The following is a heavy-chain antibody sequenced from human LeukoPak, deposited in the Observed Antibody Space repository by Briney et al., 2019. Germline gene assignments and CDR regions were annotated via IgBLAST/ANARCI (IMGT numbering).Heavy chain of an antibody. CDR2: IYYSGST. CDR3: AREKDDSSGTQGDI. J-gene: IGHJ3*02. D-gene: IGHD3-22*01. CDR1: GGSISSGDYY. V-gene: IGHV4-30-4*01. Sequence: SETLSLTCTVSGGSISSGDYYWSWIRQPPGKGLEWIGYIYYSGSTYYNPSLKSRVTISVDTSKNQFSLKLSSVTAADTAVYYCAREKDDSSGTQGDIWGQGTMVTVSS.